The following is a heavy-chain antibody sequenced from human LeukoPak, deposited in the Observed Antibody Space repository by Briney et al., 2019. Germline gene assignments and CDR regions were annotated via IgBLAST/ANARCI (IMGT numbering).Heavy chain of an antibody. CDR3: GRDSGFWLY. CDR1: GDSITSGSYY. J-gene: IGHJ4*02. D-gene: IGHD3-22*01. Sequence: SETLSLTCTVSGDSITSGSYYWSWIRQAPGKGLEWIGNIYSTGTTSYNPSGKSRLTMSVDTSKNQFSLKLDSVTAADTAVYYCGRDSGFWLYWGQGTLVTVSS. V-gene: IGHV4-39*07. CDR2: IYSTGTT.